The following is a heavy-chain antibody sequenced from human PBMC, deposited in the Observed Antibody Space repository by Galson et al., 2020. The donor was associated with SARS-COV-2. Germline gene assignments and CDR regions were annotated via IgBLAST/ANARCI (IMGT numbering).Heavy chain of an antibody. V-gene: IGHV4-61*02. D-gene: IGHD3-3*01. Sequence: SETLSLTCTVSGASIRSGRYHWSWIRQPAGKGLESIGRIYTSGNTNYNPSLKSRVTISLDTSKNQFSLRLRSVTAADTAVYYCARGEFLEFSYYGRDVWGQGTTVTVSS. CDR3: ARGEFLEFSYYGRDV. CDR1: GASIRSGRYH. CDR2: IYTSGNT. J-gene: IGHJ6*02.